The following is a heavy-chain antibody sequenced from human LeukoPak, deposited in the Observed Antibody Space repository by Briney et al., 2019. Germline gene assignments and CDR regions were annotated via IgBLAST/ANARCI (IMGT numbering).Heavy chain of an antibody. V-gene: IGHV4-39*01. D-gene: IGHD3/OR15-3a*01. CDR2: IYSGNT. CDR3: ARQTGSGLFILP. Sequence: SETLSLTCTVSGVSISSSNSYWGWIRQPPRKGLEWIGSIYSGNTYYNASLKSQVSISIDTSKNQFSLRLTSVTAADTAVYYCARQTGSGLFILPGGQGTLVTVSS. CDR1: GVSISSSNSY. J-gene: IGHJ4*02.